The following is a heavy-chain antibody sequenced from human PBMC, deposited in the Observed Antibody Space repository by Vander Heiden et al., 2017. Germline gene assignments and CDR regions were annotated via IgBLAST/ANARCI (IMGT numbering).Heavy chain of an antibody. Sequence: QVQLVESGGGVVQPGRSLSLSCAASGFPFSSYEIHWVRQAPGKGLEWVAVIWYDGSKKDYADSVKGRFTISRDNSKNTLFLQMNSLRAEDTAVYYCARAQGVIQYYFDYWGQGTLLTVSS. CDR2: IWYDGSKK. D-gene: IGHD3-16*02. CDR3: ARAQGVIQYYFDY. CDR1: GFPFSSYE. V-gene: IGHV3-33*01. J-gene: IGHJ4*02.